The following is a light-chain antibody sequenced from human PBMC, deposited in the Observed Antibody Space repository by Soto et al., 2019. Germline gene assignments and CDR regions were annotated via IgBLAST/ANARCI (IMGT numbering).Light chain of an antibody. J-gene: IGLJ2*01. Sequence: QSVLTQPASVSGSPGQSITISCTGTSSDVGGYHYVSWYQQHPGKAPKIMIYDVSNRPSGVSDRFSGSKSGNTASLTISGLQAEDEADYYCSAYTSSSTHVVFGGGTKLTVL. CDR2: DVS. CDR1: SSDVGGYHY. V-gene: IGLV2-14*01. CDR3: SAYTSSSTHVV.